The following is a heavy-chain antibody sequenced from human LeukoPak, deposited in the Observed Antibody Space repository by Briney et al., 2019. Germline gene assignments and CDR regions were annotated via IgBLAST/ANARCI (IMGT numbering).Heavy chain of an antibody. CDR2: ISWNSGSI. CDR1: GFTFDDYA. V-gene: IGHV3-9*03. CDR3: AKGSSSWYRNAAFDI. Sequence: GRSLRLSCAASGFTFDDYAMHWVRQAPGKGLEWVSGISWNSGSIGYADSVKGRFTISRDNAKNSLYLQMNSLRAEDMALYCCAKGSSSWYRNAAFDIWGQGTMVTVSS. J-gene: IGHJ3*02. D-gene: IGHD6-13*01.